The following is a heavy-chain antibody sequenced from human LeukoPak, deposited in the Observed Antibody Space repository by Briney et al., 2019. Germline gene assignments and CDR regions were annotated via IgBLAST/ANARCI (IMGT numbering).Heavy chain of an antibody. CDR2: IYPGDSDT. D-gene: IGHD2-15*01. Sequence: GESLKISCKGSGYSFTTYWIAWVRQMPGKGLEWMGIIYPGDSDTRYSPSFEGQVTISADKSISTAYLQWTSLKASDTAMYYCARCYCYGGSCRFGYWGQGTLFTVSS. V-gene: IGHV5-51*01. CDR3: ARCYCYGGSCRFGY. J-gene: IGHJ4*02. CDR1: GYSFTTYW.